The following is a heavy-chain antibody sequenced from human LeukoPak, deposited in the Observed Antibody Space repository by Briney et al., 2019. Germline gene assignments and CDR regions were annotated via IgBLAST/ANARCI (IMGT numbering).Heavy chain of an antibody. CDR3: AKADY. CDR1: GFTFSSYA. J-gene: IGHJ4*02. V-gene: IGHV3-30*04. CDR2: ISYDGSNK. Sequence: GGSLRLSCAASGFTFSSYAMHWVRQAPGKGLEWVAVISYDGSNKYYADSVEGRFTISGDNSKNTLYLQMNSLRAEDTAVYYCAKADYWGQGTLVTVSS.